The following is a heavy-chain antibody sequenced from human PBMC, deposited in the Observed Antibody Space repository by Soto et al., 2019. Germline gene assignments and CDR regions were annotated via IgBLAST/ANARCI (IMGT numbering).Heavy chain of an antibody. V-gene: IGHV2-5*01. J-gene: IGHJ5*02. Sequence: GSGPTLVNPTQTLTLTCTFSGFSLSTSGVGVGWIRQPPGKALEWLALIYWNDDKRYSPSLKSRLTITKDTSKNQVVLTMTNMDSVDTARYYCAHRRPPSAYCGGDCYPGWFDTWGQGTLVTVSS. D-gene: IGHD2-21*02. CDR1: GFSLSTSGVG. CDR3: AHRRPPSAYCGGDCYPGWFDT. CDR2: IYWNDDK.